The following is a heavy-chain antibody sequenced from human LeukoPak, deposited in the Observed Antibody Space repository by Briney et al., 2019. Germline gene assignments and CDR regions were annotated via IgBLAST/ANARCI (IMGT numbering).Heavy chain of an antibody. CDR2: INNSGSTI. CDR3: AELGITMIGGV. D-gene: IGHD3-10*02. Sequence: GSLRLSCAASGFTFSSYEMNWVRQAPGKGLEWVSYINNSGSTIYYADSVKGRFTISRDNAKNSLYLQMNSLRAEDTAVYYCAELGITMIGGVWGKGATVTISS. V-gene: IGHV3-48*03. CDR1: GFTFSSYE. J-gene: IGHJ6*01.